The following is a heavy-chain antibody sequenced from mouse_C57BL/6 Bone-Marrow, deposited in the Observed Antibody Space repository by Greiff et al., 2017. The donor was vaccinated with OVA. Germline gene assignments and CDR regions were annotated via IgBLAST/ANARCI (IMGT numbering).Heavy chain of an antibody. D-gene: IGHD1-1*01. V-gene: IGHV1-72*01. CDR2: IDPNSGGT. CDR3: ARYYYGSSYVRYFDV. CDR1: GYTFTSYW. Sequence: QVQLKQPGAELVKPGASVKLSCKASGYTFTSYWMHWVKQRPGRGLEWIGRIDPNSGGTKYNEKFKSKATLTVDKPSSTAYMQLSSLTSEDSAVYYCARYYYGSSYVRYFDVWGTGTTVTVSS. J-gene: IGHJ1*03.